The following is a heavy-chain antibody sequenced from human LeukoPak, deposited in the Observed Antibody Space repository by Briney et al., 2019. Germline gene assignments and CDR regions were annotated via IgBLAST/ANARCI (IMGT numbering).Heavy chain of an antibody. D-gene: IGHD3-10*01. J-gene: IGHJ6*04. CDR2: IYYSGST. CDR1: GGSISSYY. Sequence: SGTLSLTCTVSGGSISSYYWSWIRQPPGKGLEWIGYIYYSGSTNYNPSLKSRVTISVDTSKNQFSLKLSSVTAADTAVYYCARNVGYYFVGGIYYGNSYYVMDVGGKGTRVTVSS. CDR3: ARNVGYYFVGGIYYGNSYYVMDV. V-gene: IGHV4-59*01.